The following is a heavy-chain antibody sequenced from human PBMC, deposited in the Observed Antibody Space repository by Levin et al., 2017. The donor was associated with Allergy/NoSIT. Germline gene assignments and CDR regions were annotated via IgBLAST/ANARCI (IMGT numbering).Heavy chain of an antibody. J-gene: IGHJ4*02. V-gene: IGHV5-51*01. Sequence: GESLKISCKASGYTFTNYWIGWVRQMPGKGLEWVGIIGPTNSDTRYSPSFEGQVTISADKSISTAYLQWSSLKASDIAMYYCVRLESSADYYVFYWGQGTLVTVSS. CDR2: IGPTNSDT. CDR1: GYTFTNYW. CDR3: VRLESSADYYVFY. D-gene: IGHD3-22*01.